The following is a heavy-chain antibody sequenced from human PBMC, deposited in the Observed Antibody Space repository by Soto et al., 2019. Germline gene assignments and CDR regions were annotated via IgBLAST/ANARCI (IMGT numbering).Heavy chain of an antibody. J-gene: IGHJ4*02. Sequence: VQLVESGGGLVQPGGSLRLSCAASGFIFSTAWMSWVRQAPGKGLEWVGRIQSKIDGGTADNAAPVKGRFTISRDDSKNTLYLQMNSLKTEDTAVYYCTTDSRGDGAWGQGTLVTVSS. D-gene: IGHD2-21*02. CDR2: IQSKIDGGTA. CDR3: TTDSRGDGA. CDR1: GFIFSTAW. V-gene: IGHV3-15*01.